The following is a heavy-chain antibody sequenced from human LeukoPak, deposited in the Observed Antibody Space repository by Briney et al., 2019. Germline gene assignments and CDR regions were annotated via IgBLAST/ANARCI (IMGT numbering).Heavy chain of an antibody. J-gene: IGHJ4*02. D-gene: IGHD3-16*01. V-gene: IGHV4-59*01. Sequence: SETLSLTCTVSGGSINSYYWSWIRQTPGMGLEWIGYIFSSGSTNYNPSLKSRVNFSVDMSKNQFSLNLSSVTAADTAVYYCATLTDYPHVGSDYWGQGTLVTVSS. CDR3: ATLTDYPHVGSDY. CDR1: GGSINSYY. CDR2: IFSSGST.